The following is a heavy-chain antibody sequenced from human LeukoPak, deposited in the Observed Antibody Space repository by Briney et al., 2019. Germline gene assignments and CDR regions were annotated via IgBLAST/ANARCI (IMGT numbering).Heavy chain of an antibody. CDR1: GYTFTSYY. J-gene: IGHJ3*02. V-gene: IGHV1-46*01. D-gene: IGHD5-18*01. Sequence: GASVKVSCKASGYTFTSYYMHWVRQAPGQGLEWMGIINPSGGSTSYAQKFQGRVTMTRDTSTSTVYMELSSLRSEDTAVYYCARGGILGFSYGSSGYAFDIWGQGTMVTVSS. CDR3: ARGGILGFSYGSSGYAFDI. CDR2: INPSGGST.